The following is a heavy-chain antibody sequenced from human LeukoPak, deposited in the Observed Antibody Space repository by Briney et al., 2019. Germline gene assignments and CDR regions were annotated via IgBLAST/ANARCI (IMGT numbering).Heavy chain of an antibody. Sequence: GGSLRLSCAASGFTFSSYSMNWVRQAPGKGLEWVSSISSSSSYIYYADSVKGRFTISRDNAKNSLYLQMNSLRAEDTAVYYCARQADRAYYDFWSGLDAFDIWGQGTMVTVSS. CDR2: ISSSSSYI. CDR3: ARQADRAYYDFWSGLDAFDI. D-gene: IGHD3-3*01. J-gene: IGHJ3*02. CDR1: GFTFSSYS. V-gene: IGHV3-21*01.